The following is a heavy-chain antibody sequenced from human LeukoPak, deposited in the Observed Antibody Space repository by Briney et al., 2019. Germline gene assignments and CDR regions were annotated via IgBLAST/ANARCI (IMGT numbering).Heavy chain of an antibody. CDR3: AREGVYGIIDY. J-gene: IGHJ4*02. V-gene: IGHV4-59*01. Sequence: SETLSLTCTVSGGSISSYYWSWIRQPPGKGLEWIGYIYYSGSTNYNPSLKRRVTISVETSKNQFSLKLSSVTAADTAVYYCAREGVYGIIDYWGQGTLVTVSS. D-gene: IGHD1-1*01. CDR2: IYYSGST. CDR1: GGSISSYY.